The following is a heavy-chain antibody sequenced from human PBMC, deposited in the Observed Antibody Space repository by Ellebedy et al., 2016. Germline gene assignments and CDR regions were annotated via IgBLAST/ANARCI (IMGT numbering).Heavy chain of an antibody. V-gene: IGHV3-11*01. J-gene: IGHJ4*02. D-gene: IGHD3-10*01. Sequence: GESLKISCAASGFSISDYYMSWIRQAPGKGLEWVSYIGGSGTNIRYAESVKGRFTISRDNAKNSVYLQMSSLRAEDTAVYYCARYGLSGTFDYWGQGTPVTVS. CDR1: GFSISDYY. CDR2: IGGSGTNI. CDR3: ARYGLSGTFDY.